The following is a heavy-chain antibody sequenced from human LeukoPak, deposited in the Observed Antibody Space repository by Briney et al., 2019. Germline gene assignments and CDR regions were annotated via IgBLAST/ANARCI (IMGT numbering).Heavy chain of an antibody. D-gene: IGHD6-13*01. CDR3: ARARWQQLAYDAFDI. V-gene: IGHV4-30-4*08. J-gene: IGHJ3*02. CDR1: GGSISSGDYY. CDR2: IYYSGST. Sequence: PSQTLSLTCTVSGGSISSGDYYWSWIRQPPGKGLEWIGYIYYSGSTYYNPSLKSRVTISVDTSKNRFSLKLSSVTAADTAVYYCARARWQQLAYDAFDIWGQGTMVTVSS.